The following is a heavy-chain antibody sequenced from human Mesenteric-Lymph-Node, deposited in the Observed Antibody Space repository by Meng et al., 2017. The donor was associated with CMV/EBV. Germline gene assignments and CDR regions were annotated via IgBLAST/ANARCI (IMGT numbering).Heavy chain of an antibody. V-gene: IGHV3-30*02. Sequence: GESLKISCVASEFNLRSYGVNWVRQASGKGLEWVAFIRYDGSYKYYADSVKGRFTISRDNSKNTLYLQMNSLTAEDTAVYYCATGGGADYWGQGTLVTVSS. D-gene: IGHD2-8*02. CDR3: ATGGGADY. CDR1: EFNLRSYG. CDR2: IRYDGSYK. J-gene: IGHJ4*02.